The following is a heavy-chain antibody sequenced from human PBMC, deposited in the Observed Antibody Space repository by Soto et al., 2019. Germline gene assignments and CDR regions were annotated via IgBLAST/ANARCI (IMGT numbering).Heavy chain of an antibody. CDR2: INSDGTST. CDR3: ARDREQPLVPDYFDY. D-gene: IGHD6-13*01. J-gene: IGHJ4*02. V-gene: IGHV3-74*03. CDR1: GCTFSSYW. Sequence: GGSLRLSCEASGCTFSSYWMHWVRQAPGKGLLWVSRINSDGTSTMYADSVKGRFTISRDNAKNTLHLQMNSLRAEDTGVYYCARDREQPLVPDYFDYWGQGILVTVSS.